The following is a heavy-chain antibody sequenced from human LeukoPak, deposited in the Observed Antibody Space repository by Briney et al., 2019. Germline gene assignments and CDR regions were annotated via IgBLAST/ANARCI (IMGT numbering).Heavy chain of an antibody. Sequence: GGSLRLSCAASGFTFSDYYMSWIRQAPGKGLEWVGFIRSKAYGGTTEYAASVKGRFTISRDDFKSIAYLQMNSLKTEDTAVYYCSRIMPLYYDFWSGSHYFDYWGQGTLVTVSS. V-gene: IGHV3-49*03. CDR3: SRIMPLYYDFWSGSHYFDY. D-gene: IGHD3-3*01. J-gene: IGHJ4*02. CDR1: GFTFSDYY. CDR2: IRSKAYGGTT.